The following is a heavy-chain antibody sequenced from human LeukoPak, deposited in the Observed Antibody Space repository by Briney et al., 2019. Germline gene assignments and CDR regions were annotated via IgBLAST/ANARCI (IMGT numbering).Heavy chain of an antibody. D-gene: IGHD1-7*01. CDR3: ARDRITMGTNWFDP. Sequence: SETLSLTCKVSGGPIVSYYWSWIRQPPGKGLQWIGYIYYSGSTNYNPSLKSRVTISVDTSKNQFSLKLSSVTAADTAVYYCARDRITMGTNWFDPWGQGTLVTVSS. CDR2: IYYSGST. V-gene: IGHV4-59*13. J-gene: IGHJ5*02. CDR1: GGPIVSYY.